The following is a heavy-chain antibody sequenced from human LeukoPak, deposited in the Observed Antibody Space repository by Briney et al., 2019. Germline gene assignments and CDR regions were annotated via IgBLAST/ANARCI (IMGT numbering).Heavy chain of an antibody. J-gene: IGHJ4*02. Sequence: GGSLRLSCAASGFTFSSYAMSWVRQAPGKGLEWVSAISGGGGSTYYADSVKGRFTISRDNSKNTLYLQMNSLRAEDTAVYYCAKDTGPQWLVRGNYFDYWGQGTLVTVSS. CDR2: ISGGGGST. V-gene: IGHV3-23*01. CDR3: AKDTGPQWLVRGNYFDY. CDR1: GFTFSSYA. D-gene: IGHD6-19*01.